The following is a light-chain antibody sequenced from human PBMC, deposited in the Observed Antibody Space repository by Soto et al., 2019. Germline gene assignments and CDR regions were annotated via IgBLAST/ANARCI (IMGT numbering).Light chain of an antibody. Sequence: IQLTQSPSSLSASVGDRVTITCRASQGIRNPLAWYQQKPGKGPKLLIYLASTLQSGVPSRCSGSGSGKDFTLTISRLQPEEFATYYCQQLDSYPITFGQGTRLEIK. J-gene: IGKJ5*01. V-gene: IGKV1-9*01. CDR3: QQLDSYPIT. CDR2: LAS. CDR1: QGIRNP.